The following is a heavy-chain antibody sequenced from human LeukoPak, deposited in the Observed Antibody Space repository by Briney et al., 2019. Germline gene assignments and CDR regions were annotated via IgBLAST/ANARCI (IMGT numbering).Heavy chain of an antibody. CDR2: ISPSGAST. Sequence: GASVKVSCKASGYTFTSSYLHWVRQAPGQGLEWMGIISPSGASTSYAQKFQGRVTMTRDTSTSTVYMELSSLRSEDTAVYYCTRGGYGGPRVAFDYWGQGTLVTVSS. D-gene: IGHD1-1*01. CDR1: GYTFTSSY. J-gene: IGHJ4*02. V-gene: IGHV1-46*01. CDR3: TRGGYGGPRVAFDY.